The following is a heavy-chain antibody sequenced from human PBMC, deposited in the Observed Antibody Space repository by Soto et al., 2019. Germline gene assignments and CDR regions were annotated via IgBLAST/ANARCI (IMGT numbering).Heavy chain of an antibody. CDR1: GGSISSYY. D-gene: IGHD3-10*01. J-gene: IGHJ4*02. V-gene: IGHV4-59*01. CDR2: IYFSGST. CDR3: ASYYYGSGTHRY. Sequence: SETLSLTCTVSGGSISSYYWSWIRQPPGKGLELIVYIYFSGSTNYNPSLKSRVTISVDTSKTQFSLKLSSVTVADTAVYYCASYYYGSGTHRYWGQGTLVTVSS.